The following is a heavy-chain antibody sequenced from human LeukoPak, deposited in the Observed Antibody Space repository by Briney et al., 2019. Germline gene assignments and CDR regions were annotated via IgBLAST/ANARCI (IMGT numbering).Heavy chain of an antibody. CDR1: GGSISSGSYY. Sequence: SQTLSLTCTVSGGSISSGSYYWSWIRQPAGKGLEWIGRIYTSGSTNYNPSLKSRVTISVDTSKNQFSLKLSSVTAADTAVYYCARDQGYGGNSQFDYWGQGTLVTVSS. CDR3: ARDQGYGGNSQFDY. CDR2: IYTSGST. J-gene: IGHJ4*02. V-gene: IGHV4-61*02. D-gene: IGHD4-23*01.